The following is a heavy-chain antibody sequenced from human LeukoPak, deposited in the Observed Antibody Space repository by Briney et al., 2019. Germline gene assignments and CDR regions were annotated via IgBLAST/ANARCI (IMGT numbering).Heavy chain of an antibody. CDR2: IRYDGSNE. CDR3: ASRYDSSGYYGCWFDP. V-gene: IGHV3-30*02. D-gene: IGHD3-22*01. Sequence: GGSLRLSCAASGFTLSSYGMHSVRQAPGQGLEGVAFIRYDGSNEYYADSVKGRFTISRDNSKNTLCLQMNSLRAEDTAVYYCASRYDSSGYYGCWFDPWGQGTLVTVSS. CDR1: GFTLSSYG. J-gene: IGHJ5*02.